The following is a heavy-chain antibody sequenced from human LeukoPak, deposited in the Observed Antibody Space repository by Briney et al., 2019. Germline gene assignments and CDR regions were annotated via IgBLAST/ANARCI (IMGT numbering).Heavy chain of an antibody. CDR1: GGSINNYY. V-gene: IGHV4-4*07. Sequence: KPSETLSLTCTVSGGSINNYYWSWVRQPAGKGLEWIGRIYTSGSTNYNPSLKSRVTISVDKSKNQFSLKLSSVTAADTAVYYCAGSPVNIAAAGHYWGQGTLVTVSS. D-gene: IGHD6-13*01. CDR2: IYTSGST. CDR3: AGSPVNIAAAGHY. J-gene: IGHJ4*02.